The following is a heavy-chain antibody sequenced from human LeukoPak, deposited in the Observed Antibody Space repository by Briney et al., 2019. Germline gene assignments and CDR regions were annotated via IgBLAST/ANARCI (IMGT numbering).Heavy chain of an antibody. CDR2: ISGSGGST. D-gene: IGHD3-9*01. CDR3: ARMGYDILTGHYY. J-gene: IGHJ4*02. V-gene: IGHV3-23*01. Sequence: PGGSLRLSCAASGFTFSSYAMSWVRQAPGKGLEWVSAISGSGGSTYYADSVKGRFTISRDNSKNTLYLQMNSLRAEDTAVYYCARMGYDILTGHYYWGQGTLVTVSS. CDR1: GFTFSSYA.